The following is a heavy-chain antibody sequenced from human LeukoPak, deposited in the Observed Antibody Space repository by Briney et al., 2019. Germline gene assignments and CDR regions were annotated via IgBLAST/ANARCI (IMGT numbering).Heavy chain of an antibody. J-gene: IGHJ5*02. Sequence: PGGSLRLSCAASGFTFSSHGMHWVRQAPGKGLEWVSIIWYDGSDEYYADSVKGRFTISRDNSKNTLYLQMNSLRAEDTAVYYCARDGNLSGPPLERVPNWFDPWGQGTLVTVSS. D-gene: IGHD1-1*01. CDR2: IWYDGSDE. CDR1: GFTFSSHG. V-gene: IGHV3-33*01. CDR3: ARDGNLSGPPLERVPNWFDP.